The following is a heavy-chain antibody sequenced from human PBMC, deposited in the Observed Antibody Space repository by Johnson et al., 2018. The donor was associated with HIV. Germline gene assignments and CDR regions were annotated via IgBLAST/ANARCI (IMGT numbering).Heavy chain of an antibody. V-gene: IGHV3-53*01. CDR3: AGAGGSGDAFDI. D-gene: IGHD3-10*01. CDR2: IYRGGST. Sequence: VQVVESGGGVVQPGRSLRLSCAASGFTVSSNYMSWVRQAPGKGLEWVSVIYRGGSTYYAASVKGRFTNSRDNSKNTLYLQMNSLRAEDTAVYCCAGAGGSGDAFDIWGQGTMVTVSS. CDR1: GFTVSSNY. J-gene: IGHJ3*02.